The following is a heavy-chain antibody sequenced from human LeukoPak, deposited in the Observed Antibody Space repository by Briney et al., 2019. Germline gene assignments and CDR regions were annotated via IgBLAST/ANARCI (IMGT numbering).Heavy chain of an antibody. CDR1: GFTFSDYY. V-gene: IGHV3-11*06. CDR2: ISSSSSYT. D-gene: IGHD6-13*01. J-gene: IGHJ5*02. Sequence: GGSLRLSCAASGFTFSDYYMSWIRQAPGKGLEWVSYISSSSSYTNYADSVKGRFTISRDNAKNSLYLQMNSLRAEDTAVYYCARAYSSPLGWFDPWGQGTLVIVSS. CDR3: ARAYSSPLGWFDP.